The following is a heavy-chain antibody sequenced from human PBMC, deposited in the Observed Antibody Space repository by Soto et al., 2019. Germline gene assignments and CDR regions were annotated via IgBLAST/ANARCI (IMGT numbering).Heavy chain of an antibody. D-gene: IGHD3-3*01. J-gene: IGHJ6*02. CDR3: ARDAPYDDFWSGVMELYYYGMDV. V-gene: IGHV1-18*01. CDR1: GYTFSNYA. Sequence: ASVEGSCKASGYTFSNYAISWVRQAPGQGLEWMGWITAHNGNAKYAQKFQARVTMTTDTSTSTASMELRSLTSDDTAVYYCARDAPYDDFWSGVMELYYYGMDVWGQGTTVTVSS. CDR2: ITAHNGNA.